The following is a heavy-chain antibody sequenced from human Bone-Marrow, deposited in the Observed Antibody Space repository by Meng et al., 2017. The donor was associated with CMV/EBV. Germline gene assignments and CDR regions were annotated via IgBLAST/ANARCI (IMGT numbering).Heavy chain of an antibody. Sequence: GGSLRLSCAASGFTFSRDWMTWVRQAPGKGLEWVALINRDESDKYYVDSVKGRFTISRDNAKNSVYLEMNSLRGEDTAVYYCERSGPGAAEDYWGQGTLVTVSS. J-gene: IGHJ4*02. V-gene: IGHV3-7*01. CDR1: GFTFSRDW. D-gene: IGHD3-10*01. CDR3: ERSGPGAAEDY. CDR2: INRDESDK.